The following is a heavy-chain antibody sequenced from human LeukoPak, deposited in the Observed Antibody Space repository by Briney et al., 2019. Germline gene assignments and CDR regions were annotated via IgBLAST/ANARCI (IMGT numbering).Heavy chain of an antibody. V-gene: IGHV3-7*02. D-gene: IGHD6-19*01. CDR3: ARISLSGWANDN. Sequence: GGSLRLSCAASGFTFSSYWMSWVRQAPGKGLEWVASIKQDGSEKYYVDSVKGRFTISRDNAKNSLYLQMSSLRAEDTAVYYCARISLSGWANDNWGQGTLVTVSS. J-gene: IGHJ4*02. CDR1: GFTFSSYW. CDR2: IKQDGSEK.